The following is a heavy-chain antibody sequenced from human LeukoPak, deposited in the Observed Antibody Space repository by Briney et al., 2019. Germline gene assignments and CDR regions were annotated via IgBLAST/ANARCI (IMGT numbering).Heavy chain of an antibody. CDR1: GGSISSYY. J-gene: IGHJ3*02. CDR3: ARETYDSSGIGPTFDI. Sequence: PSETLSLTCTVSGGSISSYYWSWIRQPAGKGREWIGRIYTSGSTNYTPSLKSRVTMSVDTSKNQFSLKLSSVTAADTAVYYCARETYDSSGIGPTFDIWGQGTMVTVSS. D-gene: IGHD3-22*01. V-gene: IGHV4-4*07. CDR2: IYTSGST.